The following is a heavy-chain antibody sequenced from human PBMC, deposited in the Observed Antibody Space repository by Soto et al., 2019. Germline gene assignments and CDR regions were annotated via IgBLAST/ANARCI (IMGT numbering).Heavy chain of an antibody. CDR2: IKSKTDGGTT. CDR3: TTLLPILDYYYCGMDV. D-gene: IGHD2-15*01. V-gene: IGHV3-15*01. Sequence: GGSLRLSCAASGFTFSNAWMSWVRQAPGKGLEWVGRIKSKTDGGTTDYAAPVKGRFTISRDDSKNTLYLQMNSLKTEDTAVYYCTTLLPILDYYYCGMDVWGQGTTVTVSS. J-gene: IGHJ6*02. CDR1: GFTFSNAW.